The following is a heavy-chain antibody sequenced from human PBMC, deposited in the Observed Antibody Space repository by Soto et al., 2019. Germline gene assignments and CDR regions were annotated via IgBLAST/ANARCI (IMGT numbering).Heavy chain of an antibody. Sequence: PSETLSLTCTVSGGSISSYYWSWIRQPPGKGLEWIGYIYYSGSTNYNPSLKSRVTISVDTSKNQFSLKLSSVTAADTAVYYCARVGYYDILPGYYRGWFDPWGQGTLVTVSS. D-gene: IGHD3-9*01. CDR2: IYYSGST. V-gene: IGHV4-59*01. J-gene: IGHJ5*02. CDR1: GGSISSYY. CDR3: ARVGYYDILPGYYRGWFDP.